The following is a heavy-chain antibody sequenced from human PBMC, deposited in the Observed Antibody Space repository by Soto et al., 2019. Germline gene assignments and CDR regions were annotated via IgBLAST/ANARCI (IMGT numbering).Heavy chain of an antibody. CDR1: GGSFSGYY. D-gene: IGHD3-16*02. CDR2: INHSGST. CDR3: ARSGEYDYVWGSYRFGGYHLY. J-gene: IGHJ4*02. Sequence: ETLSLTCAVYGGSFSGYYWSWIRQPPGKGLEWIGEINHSGSTNYNPSLKSRVTISVDTSKNQFSLKLSSVTAADTAVYYCARSGEYDYVWGSYRFGGYHLYWGQGTLVTVSS. V-gene: IGHV4-34*01.